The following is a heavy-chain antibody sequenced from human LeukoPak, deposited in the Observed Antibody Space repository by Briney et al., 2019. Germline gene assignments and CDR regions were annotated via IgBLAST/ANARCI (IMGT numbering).Heavy chain of an antibody. J-gene: IGHJ4*02. CDR2: IIPIFGTA. Sequence: SVKVSCKASGGTFSSYAISWVRQAPGQGLEWMGGIIPIFGTANYAQKFQGKVTITADESTSTAYMELRSLRSDDTAVYYCARDTAYYYDSSGYYPHFDYWGQGTLVTVSS. CDR3: ARDTAYYYDSSGYYPHFDY. D-gene: IGHD3-22*01. CDR1: GGTFSSYA. V-gene: IGHV1-69*13.